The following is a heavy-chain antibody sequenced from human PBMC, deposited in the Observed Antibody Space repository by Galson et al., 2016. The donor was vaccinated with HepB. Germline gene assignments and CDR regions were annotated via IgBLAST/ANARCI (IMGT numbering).Heavy chain of an antibody. CDR2: VNHVGST. Sequence: SETLSLTCAVYGGSLSAYYWSWIRQAPGKGLEWIAEVNHVGSTDYNPSLKSRVTTSVDTSKREFSLNLKLRSVTAADTAVYYCASLHCRSGSCYSGLAMDVWGQGTTVTVAS. D-gene: IGHD2-15*01. V-gene: IGHV4-34*01. J-gene: IGHJ6*02. CDR1: GGSLSAYY. CDR3: ASLHCRSGSCYSGLAMDV.